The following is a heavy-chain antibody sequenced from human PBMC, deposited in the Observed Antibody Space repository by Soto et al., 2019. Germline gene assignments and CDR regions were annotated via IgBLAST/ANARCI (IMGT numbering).Heavy chain of an antibody. V-gene: IGHV3-30*18. CDR3: AKERGVATFKVWVAANPPHGGYYYYGMDV. CDR1: GFTFSSYG. CDR2: ISYDGSNK. D-gene: IGHD5-12*01. J-gene: IGHJ6*02. Sequence: QVQLVESGGGVVQPGRSLRLSCAASGFTFSSYGMHWVRQAPGKGLEWVAVISYDGSNKYYADSVKGRFTISRDNSKNTRYQQLNSLRAEDTAVYYCAKERGVATFKVWVAANPPHGGYYYYGMDVWGQGTTVTVSS.